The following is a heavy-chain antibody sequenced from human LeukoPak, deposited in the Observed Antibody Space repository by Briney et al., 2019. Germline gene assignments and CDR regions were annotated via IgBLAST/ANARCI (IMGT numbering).Heavy chain of an antibody. CDR3: ARDRYSSGWYYFDY. CDR1: GFTFSSYS. V-gene: IGHV3-21*01. D-gene: IGHD6-19*01. CDR2: ISSSSSYI. Sequence: KAGGSLRLSCAASGFTFSSYSMNWVRQAPGKGLEWVSSISSSSSYIYYADSVKGRFTISRDNAKNSLYLQMNSLRAEDTAVYYCARDRYSSGWYYFDYWGQGTLVTVSS. J-gene: IGHJ4*02.